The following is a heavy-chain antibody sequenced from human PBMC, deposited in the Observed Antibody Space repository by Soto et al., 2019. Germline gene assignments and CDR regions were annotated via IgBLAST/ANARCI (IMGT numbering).Heavy chain of an antibody. Sequence: EVQVLESGGGLVQPGGSLRLSCAASGFTFSRYGMNWVRQAPGKGLEWVSGIRSDGDTTYNADSVKGRFTVSRDTSKNTVYQQRNSRRAEDRAIYYCAKGKGVGATPDGANCWGKGPLVTVSS. D-gene: IGHD1-26*01. V-gene: IGHV3-23*01. CDR2: IRSDGDTT. J-gene: IGHJ4*02. CDR1: GFTFSRYG. CDR3: AKGKGVGATPDGANC.